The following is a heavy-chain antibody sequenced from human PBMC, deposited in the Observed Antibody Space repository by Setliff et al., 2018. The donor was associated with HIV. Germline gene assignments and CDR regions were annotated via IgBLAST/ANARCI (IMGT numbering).Heavy chain of an antibody. Sequence: SETLSLTCSVSGGSIRSGSYYWSWIRQPAGKGLEWIGHIYSTGGTRYNPSLESRLTILVDTSRNHLSLKLTSVTAADTTVYYCARVIPAGVPANWFDPWGHGTLVTVSS. CDR3: ARVIPAGVPANWFDP. CDR2: IYSTGGT. J-gene: IGHJ5*02. CDR1: GGSIRSGSYY. D-gene: IGHD2-2*01. V-gene: IGHV4-61*09.